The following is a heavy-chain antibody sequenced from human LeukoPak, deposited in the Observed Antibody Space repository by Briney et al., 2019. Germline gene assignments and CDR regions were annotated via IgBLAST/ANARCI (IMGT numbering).Heavy chain of an antibody. CDR2: INHSGST. J-gene: IGHJ4*02. V-gene: IGHV4-34*01. D-gene: IGHD2-2*01. CDR3: ARKVVDRSNKYHFDY. CDR1: GGSFSGYY. Sequence: SETLSLTCAVYGGSFSGYYWSWIRQPPGNGLEWIGEINHSGSTNYNPSLKSRVTISVDTSKNQFSLKLSSVTAADTAVYYCARKVVDRSNKYHFDYWGQGTLVTVSS.